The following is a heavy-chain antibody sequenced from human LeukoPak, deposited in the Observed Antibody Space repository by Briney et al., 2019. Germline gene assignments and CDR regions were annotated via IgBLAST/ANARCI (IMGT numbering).Heavy chain of an antibody. CDR3: ARDKSSGSSGYSPAAYFDY. CDR2: IYHSGST. D-gene: IGHD3-22*01. Sequence: SETLSLTCAVSGGSISSSNWWSWVRQPPGKGLEWIGEIYHSGSTNYNPSLKSRVTISVDKSKNQFSLKLSSVTAADTAVYYCARDKSSGSSGYSPAAYFDYWGQGTLATVSS. V-gene: IGHV4-4*02. CDR1: GGSISSSNW. J-gene: IGHJ4*02.